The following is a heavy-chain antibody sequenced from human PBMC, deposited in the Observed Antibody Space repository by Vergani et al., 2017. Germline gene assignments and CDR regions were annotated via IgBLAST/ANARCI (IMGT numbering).Heavy chain of an antibody. Sequence: EVQLLESGGGLVQPGGSLRLSCAASGFTFSSYAMSWVRQAPGKGLEWVSAISGSGGRTYYADSGKGRFTISRDNSKNTLYLQSNSLRAEDTGIYYCAKPATHATGQYYDYVWGSYRYPEFDYWGQGTLVTVSS. V-gene: IGHV3-23*01. CDR2: ISGSGGRT. D-gene: IGHD3-16*02. CDR1: GFTFSSYA. CDR3: AKPATHATGQYYDYVWGSYRYPEFDY. J-gene: IGHJ4*02.